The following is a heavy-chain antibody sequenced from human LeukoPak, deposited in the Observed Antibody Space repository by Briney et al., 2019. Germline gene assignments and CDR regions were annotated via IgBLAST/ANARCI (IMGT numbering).Heavy chain of an antibody. CDR3: VRGLGYCSSTRCSPGYYMDV. J-gene: IGHJ6*03. CDR2: ITSSGSFM. V-gene: IGHV3-21*01. Sequence: GGSLRLSCAASGFTFSDFGMNWVRQAPGKGFEWVSSITSSGSFMNYADSVKGRFTISRDNPKNSLYLRMNGLRAEDTAVYYCVRGLGYCSSTRCSPGYYMDVWGKGTTVTVSS. CDR1: GFTFSDFG. D-gene: IGHD2-2*01.